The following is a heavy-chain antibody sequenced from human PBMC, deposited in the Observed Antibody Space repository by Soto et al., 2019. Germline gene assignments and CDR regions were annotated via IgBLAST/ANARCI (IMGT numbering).Heavy chain of an antibody. D-gene: IGHD1-26*01. CDR3: ARDGRPGSYSPTDY. V-gene: IGHV1-2*02. J-gene: IGHJ4*02. CDR1: GYTFTGHY. Sequence: QVPLVQSGAEVKKPGASVKVSCKASGYTFTGHYMHWVRQAPGQGLEWMGWINPHSGDTKYAQEFQGRVTMTRDTSITTAYMEVSRLSSDDTAVYYCARDGRPGSYSPTDYWGQGTLVTVSS. CDR2: INPHSGDT.